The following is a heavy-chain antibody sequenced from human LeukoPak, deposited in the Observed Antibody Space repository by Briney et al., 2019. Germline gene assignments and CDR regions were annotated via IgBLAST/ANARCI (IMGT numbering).Heavy chain of an antibody. V-gene: IGHV1-69*01. CDR3: AKDSLEQWLAGSAFDI. CDR2: LIPIFGTA. J-gene: IGHJ3*02. Sequence: GSSVKVSCKASGGTFSSYAISWVRQAPGQGLEWMGGLIPIFGTANYAQKFQGRVTITADESTSTAYMELSSLRSEDTAVYYCAKDSLEQWLAGSAFDIWGQGTMVTVSS. D-gene: IGHD6-19*01. CDR1: GGTFSSYA.